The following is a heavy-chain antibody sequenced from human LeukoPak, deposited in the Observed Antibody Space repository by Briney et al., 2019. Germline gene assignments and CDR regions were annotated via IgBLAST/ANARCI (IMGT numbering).Heavy chain of an antibody. CDR1: GFTLKNYW. CDR2: INQDGSEK. Sequence: QTGGSLRLSCGASGFTLKNYWMSWVRQAPGKGLEWVANINQDGSEKYYVDSVKGRLTISRDNAKNSLYLQMNSLRAEDTAVYYCARGRVEMATRTSFDYWGQGTLVTVSS. J-gene: IGHJ4*02. V-gene: IGHV3-7*01. CDR3: ARGRVEMATRTSFDY. D-gene: IGHD5-24*01.